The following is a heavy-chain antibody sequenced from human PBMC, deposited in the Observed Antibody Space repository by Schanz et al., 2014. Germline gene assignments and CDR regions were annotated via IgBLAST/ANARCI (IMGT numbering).Heavy chain of an antibody. Sequence: QVQLQQWGAGLLKPSETLSLTCAVYGGPFSGYFWSWIRQSPGKGLQWIGEIHHSGSIIYNPSLRSGVTISMERSKNQFFLKVTSVTAADTAVYYCARHLVNAYGMDVWGQGTAVTVSS. CDR1: GGPFSGYF. D-gene: IGHD3-3*02. J-gene: IGHJ6*02. CDR2: IHHSGSI. V-gene: IGHV4-34*01. CDR3: ARHLVNAYGMDV.